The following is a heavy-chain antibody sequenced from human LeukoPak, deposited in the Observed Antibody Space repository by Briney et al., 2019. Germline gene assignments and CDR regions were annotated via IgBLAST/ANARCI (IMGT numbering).Heavy chain of an antibody. CDR2: ISYRGTT. Sequence: SETLSLTCTVSGGSISPYYGSWIRQPPGKDLEWIAYISYRGTTSYNPSLRSRVTISVDTSKNPFSLTLSSVTAADTAVYYCARHYPDSCSRGTCDLGLGPWGQGTLVTVSS. J-gene: IGHJ5*02. CDR3: ARHYPDSCSRGTCDLGLGP. CDR1: GGSISPYY. V-gene: IGHV4-59*08. D-gene: IGHD2-15*01.